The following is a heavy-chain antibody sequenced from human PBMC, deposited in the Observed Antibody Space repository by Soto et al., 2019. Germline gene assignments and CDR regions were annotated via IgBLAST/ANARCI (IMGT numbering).Heavy chain of an antibody. CDR3: ARDLDSSGYYEMANWFDP. Sequence: EASVKVSCKASGYTFTSYAMHWVRQAPGQRLEWMGWINAGNGNTKYSQKFQGRVTITRDTSASTAYMELSSLRSEDTAVYYCARDLDSSGYYEMANWFDPWGQGTQVTVSS. D-gene: IGHD3-22*01. V-gene: IGHV1-3*01. J-gene: IGHJ5*02. CDR1: GYTFTSYA. CDR2: INAGNGNT.